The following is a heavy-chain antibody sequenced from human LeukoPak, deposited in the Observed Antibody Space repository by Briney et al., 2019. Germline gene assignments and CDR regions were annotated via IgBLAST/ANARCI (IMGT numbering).Heavy chain of an antibody. D-gene: IGHD6-13*01. CDR1: GFTFSSYS. CDR2: ISSSSSYI. V-gene: IGHV3-21*01. Sequence: GGSLRLSCAASGFTFSSYSMNWVRQAPGKGLEWVSSISSSSSYIYYADPVKGRFTISRDNAKNSLYLQMNSLRAEDTAVYYCARDLHRGAAAEGAFDIWGQGTMVTVSS. J-gene: IGHJ3*02. CDR3: ARDLHRGAAAEGAFDI.